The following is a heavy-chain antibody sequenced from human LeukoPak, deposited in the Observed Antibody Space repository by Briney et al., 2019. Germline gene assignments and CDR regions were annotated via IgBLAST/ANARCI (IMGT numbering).Heavy chain of an antibody. CDR3: ARRASSSWYAFDY. CDR1: GYTFTGYY. Sequence: ASVKVSCKASGYTFTGYYMHWVRQAPGQGLEWMGRINPNSGGTNYAQKFQSRVTMTRDTSISTAYMELSRLRSDDTAVYYCARRASSSWYAFDYWGQGTLVTVSS. V-gene: IGHV1-2*06. J-gene: IGHJ4*02. D-gene: IGHD6-13*01. CDR2: INPNSGGT.